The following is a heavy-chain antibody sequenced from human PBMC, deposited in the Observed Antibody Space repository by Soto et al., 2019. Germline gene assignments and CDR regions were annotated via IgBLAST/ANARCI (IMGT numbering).Heavy chain of an antibody. J-gene: IGHJ4*02. V-gene: IGHV3-30-3*01. D-gene: IGHD3-22*01. Sequence: GGSLRLSCAASGFTFSSYAMHWVRQAPGKGLEWVAVISYDGSNKYYADSVKGRFTISRDNSKNTLYLQMNSLRAEDTAVYYCARDLGYYYDSSGSLPLDYWGQGTLVTVSS. CDR2: ISYDGSNK. CDR3: ARDLGYYYDSSGSLPLDY. CDR1: GFTFSSYA.